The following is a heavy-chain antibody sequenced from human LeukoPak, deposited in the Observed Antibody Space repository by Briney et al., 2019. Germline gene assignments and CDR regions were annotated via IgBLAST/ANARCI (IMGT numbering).Heavy chain of an antibody. CDR2: ISGSGGST. D-gene: IGHD4-17*01. V-gene: IGHV3-23*01. CDR3: AKENGDYVQIYYYYYMDV. CDR1: GFTFSSYG. J-gene: IGHJ6*03. Sequence: GGTLRLSCAASGFTFSSYGMSWVRQAPGKGLEWVSAISGSGGSTYYADSVKGRFTISRDNSKNTLYLQMKSLRAEDTAVYYCAKENGDYVQIYYYYYMDVWGKGTTVTVSS.